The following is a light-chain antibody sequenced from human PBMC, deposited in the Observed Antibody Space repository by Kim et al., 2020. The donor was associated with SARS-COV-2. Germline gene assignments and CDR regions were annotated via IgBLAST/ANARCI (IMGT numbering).Light chain of an antibody. CDR1: GGNGGNA. CDR2: LNSDGSH. J-gene: IGLJ2*01. V-gene: IGLV4-69*01. CDR3: QTWGTGIQV. Sequence: AWFRLTCTRSGGNGGNAIAWQQQQPEKGPRYLMKLNSDGSHSKGDGIPDRFSGSSSGAERYLTISSLQSEDEADYYCQTWGTGIQVFGGGTQLTVL.